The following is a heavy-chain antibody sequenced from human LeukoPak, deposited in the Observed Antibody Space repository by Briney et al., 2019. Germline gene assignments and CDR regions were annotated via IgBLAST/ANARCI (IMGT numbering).Heavy chain of an antibody. Sequence: GGSLRLSCAASGFTFNTYAMSWVRQAPGKGLEWVSAISGSGGSTYYADSVKGRFTISRDNSKNTLYLQIHSPRAEDTVVYYCAKGKGSSSSSIDWWGQGTLVTVSS. J-gene: IGHJ4*02. CDR1: GFTFNTYA. CDR3: AKGKGSSSSSIDW. V-gene: IGHV3-23*01. D-gene: IGHD2-15*01. CDR2: ISGSGGST.